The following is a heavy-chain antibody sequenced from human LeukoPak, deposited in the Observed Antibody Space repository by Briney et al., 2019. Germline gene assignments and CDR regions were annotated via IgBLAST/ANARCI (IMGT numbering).Heavy chain of an antibody. V-gene: IGHV1-2*02. Sequence: ASVKVSCKASGYTFTGYYMHWVRQAPGQGLEWMGWINPNRGGTNYAQKFQGRVTMTRDTSISTAYMELSRLGSDDTAVYYCARDYCSQRRLDYWGQGTLVTVSS. CDR3: ARDYCSQRRLDY. J-gene: IGHJ4*02. CDR2: INPNRGGT. CDR1: GYTFTGYY. D-gene: IGHD2-15*01.